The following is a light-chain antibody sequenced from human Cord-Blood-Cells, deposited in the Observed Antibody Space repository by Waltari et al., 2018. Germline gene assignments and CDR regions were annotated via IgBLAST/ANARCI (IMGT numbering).Light chain of an antibody. CDR2: QDS. CDR3: QVWDSSTVV. J-gene: IGLJ2*01. Sequence: SYELTQPPSVSVSPGQTARITCSGDNLGDKYACWYQQKPGQSPVLVIYQDSKRPSGIPERFSGSNAGNTATLTISGTQAMDEADYYCQVWDSSTVVFGGGTKLTVL. CDR1: NLGDKY. V-gene: IGLV3-1*01.